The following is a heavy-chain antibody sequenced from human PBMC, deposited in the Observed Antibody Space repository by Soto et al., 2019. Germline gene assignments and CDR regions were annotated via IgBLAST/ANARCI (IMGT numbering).Heavy chain of an antibody. CDR3: ARRWTTGEIDY. V-gene: IGHV1-18*01. CDR1: GYIFNSFG. Sequence: QVQLVQSGGEVKKPGASVKVSCKASGYIFNSFGISWVRQAPGQGLEWMGWISAYTGNTKYAQNFQGRVTMTTDTSTGTAYMEMRSMRSDDTAVYYCARRWTTGEIDYWGQGTLVTVS. J-gene: IGHJ4*02. CDR2: ISAYTGNT. D-gene: IGHD4-17*01.